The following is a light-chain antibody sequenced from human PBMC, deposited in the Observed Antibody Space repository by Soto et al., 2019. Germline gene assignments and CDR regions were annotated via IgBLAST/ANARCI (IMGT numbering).Light chain of an antibody. J-gene: IGKJ2*01. CDR2: DAS. CDR3: QQYDNLPPIMYT. V-gene: IGKV1-33*01. Sequence: DIQMTQSPSSLSASVGDRVTITCQASQDISNYLNWYQQKPGKAPKLLIYDASSLETGVPSRFSGSGSGTDFTFTISSLQPEDIATYYCQQYDNLPPIMYTFGQGTKLEIK. CDR1: QDISNY.